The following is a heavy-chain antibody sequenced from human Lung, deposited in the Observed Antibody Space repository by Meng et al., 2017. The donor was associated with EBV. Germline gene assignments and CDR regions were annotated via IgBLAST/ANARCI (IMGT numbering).Heavy chain of an antibody. CDR3: ARDGGDDYGDYGRTSYFDY. V-gene: IGHV4-4*02. J-gene: IGHJ4*02. Sequence: HVLLQEGCPRLVIPAAALLLTWPVSAVSLSCGICWSWVRHPQGKGLVWIGEIYHSGCTNYNPSLKSRVTISVDKSKDQFSLKLSSVTAADTAVYYCARDGGDDYGDYGRTSYFDYWGQGTLVTVSS. CDR1: AVSLSCGIC. CDR2: IYHSGCT. D-gene: IGHD4-17*01.